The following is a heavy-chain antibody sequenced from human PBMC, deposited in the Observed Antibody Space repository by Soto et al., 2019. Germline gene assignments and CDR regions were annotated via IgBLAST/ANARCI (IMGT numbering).Heavy chain of an antibody. CDR1: GFTFSRVS. J-gene: IGHJ4*02. Sequence: PGGSLRLSCEASGFTFSRVSMSWVRQVPGKGLEWVASISSASSETWYADSVKGRFIISGDNAQNSLFLQMNTLRPEDSAIYYCARVAYWGPGTQLTVSS. CDR2: ISSASSET. CDR3: ARVAY. V-gene: IGHV3-21*01.